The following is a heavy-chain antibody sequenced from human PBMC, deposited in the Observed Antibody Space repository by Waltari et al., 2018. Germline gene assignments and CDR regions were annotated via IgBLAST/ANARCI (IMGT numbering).Heavy chain of an antibody. V-gene: IGHV4-39*07. Sequence: QVQLQESGPGLLKPSETLSPTCTVPAASISTIPYYWGWIRQPPGKGLEWIGNIYSAGYTYYDPSLKSRVTISVDTSKNQFSLKMSSVTAADTAIYYCARVSGGYPVGWIDPWGQGTVVTVSS. CDR2: IYSAGYT. CDR1: AASISTIPYY. D-gene: IGHD1-26*01. J-gene: IGHJ5*02. CDR3: ARVSGGYPVGWIDP.